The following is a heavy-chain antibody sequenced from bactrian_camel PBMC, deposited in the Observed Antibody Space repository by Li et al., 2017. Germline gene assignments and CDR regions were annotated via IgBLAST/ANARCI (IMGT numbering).Heavy chain of an antibody. CDR2: IDAVGST. Sequence: HVQLVESGGGSVQAGGSLRLSCEASGGCLSRDCAGWFRQAPGKEREWVAGIDAVGSTSYADSVKGRFTISRDNAKNILYLQINSLQSEDTALYYCATRYDAPDCTGGYCCGTEESCPGFGYWGQGTQVTVS. V-gene: IGHV3S57*01. J-gene: IGHJ4*01. D-gene: IGHD1*01. CDR1: GGCLSRDC. CDR3: ATRYDAPDCTGGYCCGTEESCPGFGY.